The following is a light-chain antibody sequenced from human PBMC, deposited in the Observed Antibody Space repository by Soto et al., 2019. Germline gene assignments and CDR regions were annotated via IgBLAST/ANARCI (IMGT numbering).Light chain of an antibody. J-gene: IGKJ3*01. CDR3: QQYKRWPFT. CDR2: GAS. Sequence: EILMTQSPATLSLSPGERATLSCRASQSVSSTLGWYQQKPGQAPRRLIYGASTRATGIPTRFSGSGSGTEFTLTIRSLQSEDFAVYYCQQYKRWPFTFGPGTTVDIK. CDR1: QSVSST. V-gene: IGKV3-15*01.